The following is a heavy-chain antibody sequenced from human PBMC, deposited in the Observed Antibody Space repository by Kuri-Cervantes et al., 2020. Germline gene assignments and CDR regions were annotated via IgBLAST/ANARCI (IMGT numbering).Heavy chain of an antibody. Sequence: ASVKVSCKASGYTFTGYYMHWVRQAPGQGLEWMGWINPNSGGTNYAQKFQGRVTMTRDTSISTACMELSRLRSDDTAVYYRARGYCTNGVCYTGRFDYWGQGTLVTVSS. D-gene: IGHD2-8*01. CDR2: INPNSGGT. CDR3: ARGYCTNGVCYTGRFDY. V-gene: IGHV1-2*02. CDR1: GYTFTGYY. J-gene: IGHJ4*02.